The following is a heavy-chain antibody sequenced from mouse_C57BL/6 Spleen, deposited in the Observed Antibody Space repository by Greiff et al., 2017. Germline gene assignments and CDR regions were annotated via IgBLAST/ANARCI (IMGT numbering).Heavy chain of an antibody. D-gene: IGHD2-1*01. CDR2: ISSGSSTI. CDR3: ARGNYGYAMDY. J-gene: IGHJ4*01. CDR1: GFTFSDYG. Sequence: EVKLMESGGGLVKPGGSLKLSCAASGFTFSDYGMHWVRQAPEKGLDWVAYISSGSSTIYYADTVKGRFTISRDNAKNTLFLQMTSLRSEDTAMYYCARGNYGYAMDYWGQGTSVTVSS. V-gene: IGHV5-17*01.